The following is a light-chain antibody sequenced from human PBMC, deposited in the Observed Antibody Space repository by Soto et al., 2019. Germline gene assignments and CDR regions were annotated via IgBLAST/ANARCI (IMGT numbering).Light chain of an antibody. CDR1: QSVSSSF. CDR3: QQRQYWPPIT. CDR2: GAS. J-gene: IGKJ5*01. V-gene: IGKV3D-20*02. Sequence: EIVLTHSPGTLSLSPLEIATLSFRAIQSVSSSFLAWYQQKVGQAPRLLIYGASSRATGIPDRFSGSGSGTDFTLTISSLEPEDFAVYYCQQRQYWPPITFGQGTRLEIK.